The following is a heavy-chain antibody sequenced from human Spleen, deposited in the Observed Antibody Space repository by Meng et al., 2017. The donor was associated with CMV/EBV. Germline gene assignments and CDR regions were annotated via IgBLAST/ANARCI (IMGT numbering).Heavy chain of an antibody. CDR1: GFTFSSYS. CDR2: ISSSSSYI. J-gene: IGHJ4*02. Sequence: ETLSLTCAASGFTFSSYSMNWVRQAPGKGLEWVSSISSSSSYIYYADSVKGRFTISRDNAKNSLYLQMNSLRAEDTAVYYCARDLSGSHWGQGTLVTVSS. V-gene: IGHV3-21*01. D-gene: IGHD3-10*01. CDR3: ARDLSGSH.